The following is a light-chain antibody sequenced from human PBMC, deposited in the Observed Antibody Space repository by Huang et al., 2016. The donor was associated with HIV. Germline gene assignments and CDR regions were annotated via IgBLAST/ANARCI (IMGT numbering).Light chain of an antibody. V-gene: IGKV3-15*01. CDR1: RTVSTT. CDR2: GSS. J-gene: IGKJ4*01. CDR3: HQYNNWLLS. Sequence: IVMTQSQATLSVSPGERVTLSCRANRTVSTTLAWYQQRPGQAPRLLIYGSSTRARGDPARFSGSGSGTDFSLTISSLQSEDFALYYCHQYNNWLLSFGGGT.